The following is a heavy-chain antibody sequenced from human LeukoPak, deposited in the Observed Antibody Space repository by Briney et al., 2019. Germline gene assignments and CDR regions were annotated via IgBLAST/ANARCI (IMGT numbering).Heavy chain of an antibody. CDR1: GYSFTSYW. CDR3: ARDRYSGSYYSY. Sequence: GESLKISCKGSGYSFTSYWIGWVRQAPGQGLEWMGWISAYNGNTNYAQKLQGRVTITRDTSASTAYMELSSLRSEDTAVYYCARDRYSGSYYSYWSQGALVTVSS. V-gene: IGHV1-18*04. CDR2: ISAYNGNT. J-gene: IGHJ4*02. D-gene: IGHD1-26*01.